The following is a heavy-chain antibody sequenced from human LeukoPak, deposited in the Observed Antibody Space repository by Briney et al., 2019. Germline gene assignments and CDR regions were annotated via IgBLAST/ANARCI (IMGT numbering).Heavy chain of an antibody. D-gene: IGHD1-1*01. Sequence: GGSLRLSCAASGITLSDFWFSWVRQAPGKGLERVSVIYSGGSTYYADSVKGRFTISRDNSKNTLYLQMNSLRAEDTAVYYCARDPTLEFGNWGQGTLVTVSS. CDR1: GITLSDFW. J-gene: IGHJ4*02. V-gene: IGHV3-66*01. CDR2: IYSGGST. CDR3: ARDPTLEFGN.